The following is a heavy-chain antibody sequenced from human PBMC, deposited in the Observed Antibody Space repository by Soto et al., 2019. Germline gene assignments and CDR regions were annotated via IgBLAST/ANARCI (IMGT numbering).Heavy chain of an antibody. V-gene: IGHV4-30-4*01. J-gene: IGHJ4*02. CDR2: IYYSGST. CDR3: ARAHYDRSGYYFDY. D-gene: IGHD3-22*01. Sequence: PSETLSLTCTVSGGSISSGDNYWSWIRQPPGKGLEWIGYIYYSGSTFYNPSLKSRVTISVGTSKNQFSLKLSSVTAADTAVYYCARAHYDRSGYYFDYWGQGTLFTVSS. CDR1: GGSISSGDNY.